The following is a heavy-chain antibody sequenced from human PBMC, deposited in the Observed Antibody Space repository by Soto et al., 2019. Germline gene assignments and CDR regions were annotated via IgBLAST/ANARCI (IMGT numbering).Heavy chain of an antibody. Sequence: PGGSLRLSCAASGFTFSSYSMNWVRQAPGKGLEWVSSISSSSSYIYYADSVKGRFTISRDNAKNSLYLQMNSLRAEDTAVYYCARAAYTGDWFDPWGQGTLVTVSS. CDR3: ARAAYTGDWFDP. CDR2: ISSSSSYI. CDR1: GFTFSSYS. V-gene: IGHV3-21*01. J-gene: IGHJ5*02. D-gene: IGHD3-16*01.